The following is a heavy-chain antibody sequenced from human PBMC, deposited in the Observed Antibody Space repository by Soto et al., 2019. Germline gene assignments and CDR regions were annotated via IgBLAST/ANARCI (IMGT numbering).Heavy chain of an antibody. CDR1: GGSISSIDYF. D-gene: IGHD2-2*01. CDR2: IYHTGTT. J-gene: IGHJ5*02. Sequence: SETLSLTCSVSGGSISSIDYFWSWIRQPPGKGLEWIGFIYHTGTTYYNPSLMSRVTISIDTSKSQFSMKLNSATVADTAVYYCARVMAAMQNWLDPWGQGTLVTVSS. V-gene: IGHV4-30-4*01. CDR3: ARVMAAMQNWLDP.